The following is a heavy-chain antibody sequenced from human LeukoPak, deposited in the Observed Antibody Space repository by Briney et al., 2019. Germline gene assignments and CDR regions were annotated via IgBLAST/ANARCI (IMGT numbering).Heavy chain of an antibody. Sequence: GGSLRLSCAASGFTFSSYEMNWVRQAPGKGLEWVANIKQDGSEKYYVDSVKGRFTISRDNAKNSLYLQMNSLRAEDTAVYYCAKGLVGATNLYYFDYWGQGTLVTVSS. CDR3: AKGLVGATNLYYFDY. CDR2: IKQDGSEK. D-gene: IGHD1-26*01. J-gene: IGHJ4*02. V-gene: IGHV3-7*03. CDR1: GFTFSSYE.